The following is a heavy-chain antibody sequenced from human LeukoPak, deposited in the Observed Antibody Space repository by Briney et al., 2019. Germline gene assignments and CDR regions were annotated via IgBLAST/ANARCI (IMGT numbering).Heavy chain of an antibody. D-gene: IGHD3-3*01. J-gene: IGHJ5*02. CDR1: GFTFSSYW. CDR2: IKQDGSEK. Sequence: PGGSLRLSCAASGFTFSSYWMSWVRQAPGKGLEWVANIKQDGSEKYYVDSVKGRFTISRDNAKNSLHLQMNSLRAEDMAVYYCARDSTYYDFRSGYLNWFDPWGQGTLVTVSS. V-gene: IGHV3-7*01. CDR3: ARDSTYYDFRSGYLNWFDP.